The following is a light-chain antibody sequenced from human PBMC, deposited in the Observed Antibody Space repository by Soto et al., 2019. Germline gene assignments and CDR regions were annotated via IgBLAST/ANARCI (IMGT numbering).Light chain of an antibody. Sequence: QAVVTQPPSASGTPGQRVTISCSGGNSNIGRNPVNWYQKFSGTAPKLLISTNSQRPSWVPDRFSGSKSGTSASLAISGLRSEDEADYYCAAWDDNVYVFGTGTKLTVL. J-gene: IGLJ1*01. CDR3: AAWDDNVYV. CDR1: NSNIGRNP. CDR2: TNS. V-gene: IGLV1-44*01.